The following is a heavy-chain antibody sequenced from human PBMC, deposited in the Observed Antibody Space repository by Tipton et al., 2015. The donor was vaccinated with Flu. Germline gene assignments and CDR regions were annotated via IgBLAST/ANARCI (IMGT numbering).Heavy chain of an antibody. CDR3: ARALRGPVGATLGY. J-gene: IGHJ4*02. V-gene: IGHV4-39*07. CDR2: IYYSGSS. Sequence: TLSLTCTVSGGSISSSTYYWGWIRQPPGKGLEWIGGIYYSGSSYYNPSLKSRVTISLDTSKNQFSLNLSSVTAADTAVYYCARALRGPVGATLGYWGQGTLVTVSS. CDR1: GGSISSSTYY. D-gene: IGHD1-26*01.